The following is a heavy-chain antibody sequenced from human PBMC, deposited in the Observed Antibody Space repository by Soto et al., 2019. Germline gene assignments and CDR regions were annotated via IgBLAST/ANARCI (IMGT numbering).Heavy chain of an antibody. V-gene: IGHV3-66*01. CDR1: GFTVSSNY. CDR3: ARETEDAFDI. D-gene: IGHD1-1*01. CDR2: IYSGGST. Sequence: SGFTVSSNYMSWVRQAPGKGLEWVSVIYSGGSTYYADSVKGRFTISRDNSKNTLYLQMNSLRAEDTAVYYCARETEDAFDIWGQGTMVTVSS. J-gene: IGHJ3*02.